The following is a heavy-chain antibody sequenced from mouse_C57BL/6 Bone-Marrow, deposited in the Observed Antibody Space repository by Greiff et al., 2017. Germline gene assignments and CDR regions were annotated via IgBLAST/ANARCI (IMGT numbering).Heavy chain of an antibody. J-gene: IGHJ1*03. Sequence: VQGVESGAELVKPGASVKISCKASGYAFSSYWMNWVKQRPGKGLEWIGQIYPGDGDTNYNGKFKGKATLTADKSSSTAYMQLSSLTSEDSAVYFCAKDGYDVWYFDVWGTGTTVTVSS. D-gene: IGHD2-2*01. CDR1: GYAFSSYW. V-gene: IGHV1-80*01. CDR2: IYPGDGDT. CDR3: AKDGYDVWYFDV.